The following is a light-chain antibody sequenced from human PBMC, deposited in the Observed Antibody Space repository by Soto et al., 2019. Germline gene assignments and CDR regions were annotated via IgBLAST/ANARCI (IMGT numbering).Light chain of an antibody. CDR2: DTS. CDR3: QQYNNWPPWT. CDR1: QFVSSR. Sequence: DIVVTQSPASLSASPGERVTLSCRASQFVSSRLAWYQRRPGQVPRLLIYDTSTRAPGISARFSGSGSGTEFTLTISSLQSEDFATYYCQQYNNWPPWTFGQGTKVDIK. V-gene: IGKV3-15*01. J-gene: IGKJ1*01.